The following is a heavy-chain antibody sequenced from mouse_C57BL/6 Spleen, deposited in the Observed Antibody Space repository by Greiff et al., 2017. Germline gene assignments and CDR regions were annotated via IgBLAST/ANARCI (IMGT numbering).Heavy chain of an antibody. V-gene: IGHV1-64*01. CDR2: IHPNSGST. J-gene: IGHJ3*01. CDR3: ARVYDYDEGFAY. D-gene: IGHD2-4*01. CDR1: GYTFTSYW. Sequence: VQLQQPGAELVKPGASVKLSCKASGYTFTSYWMHWVKQRPGQGLEWIGMIHPNSGSTNYNEKFKSKATLTVDKSSSTAYMQLSSLTSEDSAVYYCARVYDYDEGFAYWGQGTLVTVSA.